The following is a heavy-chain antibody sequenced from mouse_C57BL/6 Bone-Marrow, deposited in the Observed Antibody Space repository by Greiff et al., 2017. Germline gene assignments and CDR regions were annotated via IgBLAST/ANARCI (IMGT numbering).Heavy chain of an antibody. V-gene: IGHV5-4*03. J-gene: IGHJ3*01. CDR3: ARKGSNSAWFAY. CDR2: ISDGGSYT. D-gene: IGHD2-5*01. CDR1: GFTFSSYA. Sequence: DVMLVESGGGLVKPGGSLKLSCAASGFTFSSYAMSWVRQTPEKRLGWVATISDGGSYTYYPDNVKGRFTISRDNAKNNLYLQMSHLKSEDTAMYYCARKGSNSAWFAYWGQGTLVTVSA.